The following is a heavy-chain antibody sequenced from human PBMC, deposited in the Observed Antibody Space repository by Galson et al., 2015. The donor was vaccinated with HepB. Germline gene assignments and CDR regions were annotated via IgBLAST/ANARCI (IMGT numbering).Heavy chain of an antibody. CDR1: GFTFSSYS. V-gene: IGHV3-21*01. CDR3: ARGHYGMDV. CDR2: IRSSSSDI. Sequence: SLRLSCAASGFTFSSYSMNWVRQAPGKGLEWASSIRSSSSDIYYADSVKGRFTISRDNAKNSLYLQMNSLRAEDTAEYYCARGHYGMDVWGQGTSVTVSS. J-gene: IGHJ6*02.